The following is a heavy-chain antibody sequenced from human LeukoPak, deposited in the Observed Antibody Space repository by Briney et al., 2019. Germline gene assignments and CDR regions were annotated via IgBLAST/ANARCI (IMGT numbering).Heavy chain of an antibody. Sequence: SETLSLTCAVYGGSFSGYYWSWIRQPPWKGLEWIGEINHSGSTNYNPSLKSRVTISLDTSKNQLSLKLRSVTAADTAVYYCARGAPDAFDIWGQGTMVTVSS. CDR3: ARGAPDAFDI. CDR2: INHSGST. V-gene: IGHV4-34*01. J-gene: IGHJ3*02. CDR1: GGSFSGYY.